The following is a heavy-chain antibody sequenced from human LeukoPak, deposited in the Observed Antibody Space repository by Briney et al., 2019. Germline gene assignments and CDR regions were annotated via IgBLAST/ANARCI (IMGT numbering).Heavy chain of an antibody. CDR1: GYTFTSYY. CDR3: ARGPPVLLWFGYFDY. D-gene: IGHD3-10*01. V-gene: IGHV1-46*01. Sequence: ASVKVSCKASGYTFTSYYMHWVRQAPGQGLEWMGIINPSGGSTNYAQKFQGRVTITADKSTSTAYMELSSLRSEDTAVYYCARGPPVLLWFGYFDYWGQGALVTVSS. CDR2: INPSGGST. J-gene: IGHJ4*02.